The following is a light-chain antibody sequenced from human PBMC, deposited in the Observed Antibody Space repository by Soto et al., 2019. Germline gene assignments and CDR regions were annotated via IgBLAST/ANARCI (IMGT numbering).Light chain of an antibody. CDR3: QQYDYLWT. CDR1: QSVSSTY. Sequence: ENVMTQSPPTLSLSPGEKAALSCRAGQSVSSTYLAWYQQKPGQVPRLLIYGASTRATGIPARFSGSGSGTEFTLTITSLQSEDFAVYYCQQYDYLWTFGQGTKVDIK. CDR2: GAS. J-gene: IGKJ1*01. V-gene: IGKV3D-7*01.